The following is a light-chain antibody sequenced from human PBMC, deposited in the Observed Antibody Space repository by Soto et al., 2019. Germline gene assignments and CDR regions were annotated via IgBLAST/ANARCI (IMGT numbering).Light chain of an antibody. CDR3: QQYNDYSAWT. V-gene: IGKV3-15*01. J-gene: IGKJ1*01. CDR2: GAS. Sequence: EIVMTQSPVTLSVSPGDRATLSCRASQSLISNLAWYQQKPGQAPRLLIYGASTRATGIPARFSGTESGTEFTLTIRSLRPDDFATYYCQQYNDYSAWTFGQGTKVDIK. CDR1: QSLISN.